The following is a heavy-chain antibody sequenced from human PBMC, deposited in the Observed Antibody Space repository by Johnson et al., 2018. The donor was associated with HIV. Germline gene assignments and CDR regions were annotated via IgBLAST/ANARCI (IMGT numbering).Heavy chain of an antibody. J-gene: IGHJ3*02. CDR3: AKVGRMTTVVTPGDAFDI. Sequence: QVQLVESGGGVVQPGGSLRLSCAASGLTFSNYGSHWVRQAPGKGLEWVSGINWNGGRTGYADSVKGRFTISRDNSKNTVYVDMNSLRAEDTAVYYCAKVGRMTTVVTPGDAFDIWGQGTKVTVSS. D-gene: IGHD4-23*01. CDR1: GLTFSNYG. CDR2: INWNGGRT. V-gene: IGHV3-NL1*01.